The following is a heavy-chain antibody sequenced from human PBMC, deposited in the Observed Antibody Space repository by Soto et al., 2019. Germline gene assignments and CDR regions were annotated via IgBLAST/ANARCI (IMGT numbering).Heavy chain of an antibody. CDR2: IYYAGST. V-gene: IGHV4-39*01. CDR1: GGSISSTDHY. D-gene: IGHD2-2*01. J-gene: IGHJ6*02. Sequence: QLQESGPGLVKASETLSLTCTVSGGSISSTDHYWGWIRQPPGKGLEWLGSIYYAGSTFHNPSLKRRATISVDTSRNQFSLRLSSVTASDTAVYYCARLVFHCIRGSCDDYNFYGLDVWGQGTTVTVSS. CDR3: ARLVFHCIRGSCDDYNFYGLDV.